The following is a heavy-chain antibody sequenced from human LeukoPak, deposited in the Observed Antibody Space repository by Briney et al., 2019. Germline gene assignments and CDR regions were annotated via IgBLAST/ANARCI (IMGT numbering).Heavy chain of an antibody. CDR2: MNPNSGNT. CDR1: GYTFTSYD. J-gene: IGHJ3*02. CDR3: ARYPYDSSGSSAFDI. V-gene: IGHV1-8*01. D-gene: IGHD3-22*01. Sequence: ASVRVFCKASGYTFTSYDINWVRQATGQGLEWMGWMNPNSGNTGYAQKFQGRVTMTRNTSISTAYMELSSLRSEDTAVYYCARYPYDSSGSSAFDIWGQGTMVTVSS.